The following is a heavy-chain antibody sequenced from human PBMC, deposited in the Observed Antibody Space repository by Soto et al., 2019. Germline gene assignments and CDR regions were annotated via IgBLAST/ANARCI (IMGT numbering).Heavy chain of an antibody. CDR3: ARVSGSYYYGMDV. CDR1: GGSISSSNW. CDR2: SYHSGST. V-gene: IGHV4-4*02. J-gene: IGHJ6*02. Sequence: QVQLQESGPGLVKPSGTLSLTCAVSGGSISSSNWWSWVRQPPGKGLEWIGESYHSGSTKYNPSLKRRVTRSVDKSKNQCSLKLSSVTAADTAVYYCARVSGSYYYGMDVWGQGTTVTVSS.